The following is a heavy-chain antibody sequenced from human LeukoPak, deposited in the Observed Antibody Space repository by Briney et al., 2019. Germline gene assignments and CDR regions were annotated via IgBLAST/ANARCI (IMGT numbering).Heavy chain of an antibody. J-gene: IGHJ3*02. CDR1: GFTFSSYA. D-gene: IGHD3-10*01. CDR3: ARGGVLLSFNAFDI. V-gene: IGHV3-30*04. Sequence: GGSLRLSCAASGFTFSSYAMHWVRQAPGKGLEWVAVISYDGSNKYYADSVKGRFTISRDNSKNTLYLQMNSLRAEDTAVYYCARGGVLLSFNAFDIWGQGTMVTVSS. CDR2: ISYDGSNK.